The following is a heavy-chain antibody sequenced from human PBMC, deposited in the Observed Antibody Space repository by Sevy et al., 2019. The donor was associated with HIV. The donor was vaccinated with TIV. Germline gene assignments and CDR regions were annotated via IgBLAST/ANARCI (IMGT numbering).Heavy chain of an antibody. J-gene: IGHJ4*02. D-gene: IGHD3-10*01. Sequence: GGSLRLSCTASGFTFDDYTMDWVRQAPGKGLEWVSSITWDGGSPYYADSVKGRFTISRDNSKNSLYLQMNRLRPEDTALYYCAKDIAGEGSGSYYFDYWGQGTLVTVSS. CDR3: AKDIAGEGSGSYYFDY. V-gene: IGHV3-43D*03. CDR2: ITWDGGSP. CDR1: GFTFDDYT.